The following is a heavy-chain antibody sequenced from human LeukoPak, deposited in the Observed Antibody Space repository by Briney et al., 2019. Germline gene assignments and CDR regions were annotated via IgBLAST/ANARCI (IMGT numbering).Heavy chain of an antibody. Sequence: SVKVSCKASGGTFSSYAISWVRQAPGQGLEWMGGIIPIFGTANYAQKFQGRVRITPDESTSTAYMELSSLRPEDTAVYYCATDRRVGATHNWFDPSGQGTLVTVSS. CDR1: GGTFSSYA. D-gene: IGHD1-26*01. V-gene: IGHV1-69*01. CDR3: ATDRRVGATHNWFDP. J-gene: IGHJ5*02. CDR2: IIPIFGTA.